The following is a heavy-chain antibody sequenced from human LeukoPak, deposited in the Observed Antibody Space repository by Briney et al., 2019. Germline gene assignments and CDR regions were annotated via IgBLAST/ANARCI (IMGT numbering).Heavy chain of an antibody. CDR3: ARDGRYGSGSRYYYYYGMDV. J-gene: IGHJ6*02. CDR1: GFTFSSND. Sequence: GGSLRLSCAASGFTFSSNDMHWVRHATGRGLEWVSAIGAAGDTYYADSVKGRFTISRDNSKNTLYLQMNSLRAEDTAVYYCARDGRYGSGSRYYYYYGMDVWGQGTTVTVSS. D-gene: IGHD3-10*01. V-gene: IGHV3-13*01. CDR2: IGAAGDT.